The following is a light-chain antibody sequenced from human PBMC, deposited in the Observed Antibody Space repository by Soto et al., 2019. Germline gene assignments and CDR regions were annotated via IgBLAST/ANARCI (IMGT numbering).Light chain of an antibody. V-gene: IGKV1-5*01. J-gene: IGKJ1*01. Sequence: DIQMTQSPSTLSASVGDRVTITCRASQSISSWLAWYQQKPGKAPKLLIYDASSLESGVPSRFSGSGSGTECTLTISSLQPDEFATYYCQQYNSYLWSFGQGTKVEIK. CDR3: QQYNSYLWS. CDR2: DAS. CDR1: QSISSW.